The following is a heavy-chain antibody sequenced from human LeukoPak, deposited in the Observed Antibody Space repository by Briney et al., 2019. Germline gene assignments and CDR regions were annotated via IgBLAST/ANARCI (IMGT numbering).Heavy chain of an antibody. Sequence: SVKLSCKASGATFSSYAISWVRHAPAQGLERKGLIIPIFATANYAQKFQGRVTITADESTSTPYIELISLISEANPVQYFSSLRVWGQGTLVTVSS. CDR2: IIPIFATA. CDR3: SSLRV. V-gene: IGHV1-69*13. J-gene: IGHJ4*02. CDR1: GATFSSYA.